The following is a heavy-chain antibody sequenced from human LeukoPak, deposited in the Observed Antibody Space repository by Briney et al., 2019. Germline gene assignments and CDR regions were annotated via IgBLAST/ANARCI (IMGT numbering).Heavy chain of an antibody. Sequence: QPGGSLRLSCAASGFPFSNYGMHWVRQAPGKGLEWVAVISSDGSDKYYADSVKGRFAISRDNSKNTLYLQMNSLRAEDTAVYYCAKDKGREGDYWGQGNLVTVSS. J-gene: IGHJ4*02. CDR2: ISSDGSDK. V-gene: IGHV3-30*18. D-gene: IGHD1-26*01. CDR1: GFPFSNYG. CDR3: AKDKGREGDY.